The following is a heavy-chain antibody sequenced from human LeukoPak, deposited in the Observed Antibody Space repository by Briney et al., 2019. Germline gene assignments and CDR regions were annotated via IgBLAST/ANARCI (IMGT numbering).Heavy chain of an antibody. CDR2: INPSGGST. J-gene: IGHJ6*03. Sequence: ASVKVSCKASGYTFTSYYMHWVRQAPGQGLEWMGIINPSGGSTSYAQKFQGRVTMTRDTSISTAYMELSRLRSDDTAVYYCARDGGLYGSGSYDYYMDVWGKGTTVTVSS. CDR1: GYTFTSYY. V-gene: IGHV1-46*01. D-gene: IGHD3-10*01. CDR3: ARDGGLYGSGSYDYYMDV.